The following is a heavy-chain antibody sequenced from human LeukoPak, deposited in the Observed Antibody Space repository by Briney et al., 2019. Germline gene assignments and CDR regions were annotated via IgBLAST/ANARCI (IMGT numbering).Heavy chain of an antibody. V-gene: IGHV1-18*01. Sequence: SVKVSCKASDYTFTSYGVSWVRQAPGQGLEWVGWISIFNGETNYAQRLQGRVTMATDTTASTAYMELRSLRSDDTAVYYCATSHGQKHLIYYFDSWGQGTPVTVSS. D-gene: IGHD5-12*01. J-gene: IGHJ4*02. CDR1: DYTFTSYG. CDR2: ISIFNGET. CDR3: ATSHGQKHLIYYFDS.